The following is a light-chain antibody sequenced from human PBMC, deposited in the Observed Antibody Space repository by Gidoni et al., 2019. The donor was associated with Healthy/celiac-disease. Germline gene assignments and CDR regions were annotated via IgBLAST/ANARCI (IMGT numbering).Light chain of an antibody. CDR1: QNISSY. V-gene: IGKV1-39*01. CDR3: QQSYSTSFT. Sequence: DIQMTQAPSSLSASVGDRVTITCRASQNISSYLNWDQPRPGKAPKLLIYAASSLQSGVPSRFSGSGSGTDFTLTISSLQPDDFATYYCQQSYSTSFTFGPGTKVEIK. J-gene: IGKJ1*01. CDR2: AAS.